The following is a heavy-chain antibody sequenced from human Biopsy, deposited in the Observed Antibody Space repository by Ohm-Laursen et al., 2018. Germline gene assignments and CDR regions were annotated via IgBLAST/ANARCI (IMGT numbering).Heavy chain of an antibody. J-gene: IGHJ4*02. CDR2: IIPIPNVA. CDR1: GDSFTSYA. Sequence: SVKVSCKASGDSFTSYAIGWVRQAPGQGLEWMGGIIPIPNVATYAQKFQGRVTMTENTSTDTAYMELSSLRSEDTAVYYCAADINVWNVNYWGQGTQVTVSS. CDR3: AADINVWNVNY. V-gene: IGHV1-69*10. D-gene: IGHD1-1*01.